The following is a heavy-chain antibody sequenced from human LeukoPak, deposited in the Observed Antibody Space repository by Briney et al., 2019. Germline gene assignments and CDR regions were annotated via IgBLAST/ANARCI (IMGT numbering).Heavy chain of an antibody. D-gene: IGHD6-13*01. CDR2: INPSGGST. CDR1: GYTFTSYY. Sequence: GASVKVSCKASGYTFTSYYMHWVRQAPGQGLEWMGIINPSGGSTSYAQKFQGRVTMTRDTSTGTVYMELSSLRSEDTAVYYCAREIAAAGKGSSRYFDYWGQGTLVTVSS. J-gene: IGHJ4*02. V-gene: IGHV1-46*01. CDR3: AREIAAAGKGSSRYFDY.